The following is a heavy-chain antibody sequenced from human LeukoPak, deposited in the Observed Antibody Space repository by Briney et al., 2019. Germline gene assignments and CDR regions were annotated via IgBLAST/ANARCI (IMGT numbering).Heavy chain of an antibody. V-gene: IGHV3-7*01. CDR1: GFAFSSYW. CDR2: IKQDGSEK. J-gene: IGHJ4*02. Sequence: GGSLRLSCAASGFAFSSYWVSWVRPAPGKGLEWVANIKQDGSEKDYVDSVKGRFTISRDNAKNSLYLQMNSLRAEDTAVYYCARDKSSAEDYSPLNYWGQGTLVTVSS. D-gene: IGHD4-11*01. CDR3: ARDKSSAEDYSPLNY.